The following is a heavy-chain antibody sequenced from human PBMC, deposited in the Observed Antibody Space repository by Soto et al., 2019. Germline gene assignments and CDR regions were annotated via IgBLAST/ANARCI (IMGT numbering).Heavy chain of an antibody. CDR2: INHSGST. J-gene: IGHJ4*02. Sequence: SETLALTCAVYGGSFSGYYWSWIRQPPGKGLEWIGEINHSGSTNYNPSLKSRVTISVDTSKNQFSLKLSSVTAADTAVYYCARGRPYYDFWSGYQYYFDYWGQGTLVTVSS. V-gene: IGHV4-34*01. CDR3: ARGRPYYDFWSGYQYYFDY. CDR1: GGSFSGYY. D-gene: IGHD3-3*01.